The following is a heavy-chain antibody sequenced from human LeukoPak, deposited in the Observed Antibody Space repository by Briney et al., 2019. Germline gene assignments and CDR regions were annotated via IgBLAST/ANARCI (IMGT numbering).Heavy chain of an antibody. CDR1: GFTFSSYS. D-gene: IGHD3-10*01. CDR2: ISSSSSYI. J-gene: IGHJ4*02. CDR3: ARDAFGVTGLFDY. Sequence: GGSLRLSCAASGFTFSSYSMNWVRQAPGKGLEWVSSISSSSSYIYYADSVKGRFTISRDNAKNSLYLQMNSRRAEDTAVYYCARDAFGVTGLFDYWGQGTLVTVSS. V-gene: IGHV3-21*01.